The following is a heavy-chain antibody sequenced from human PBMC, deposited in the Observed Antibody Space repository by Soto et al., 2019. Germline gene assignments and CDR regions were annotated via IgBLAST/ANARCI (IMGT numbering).Heavy chain of an antibody. CDR1: GCTFSNYA. J-gene: IGHJ3*01. CDR3: AKDSISYNGIYDAFDV. V-gene: IGHV3-23*01. CDR2: IGGGDDI. D-gene: IGHD3-3*02. Sequence: GGSLRLSCEASGCTFSNYAMAWVRQTTGEGPEWVSTIGGGDDIFYAESVQGRFIISRDDSRSTMYLQMDNLRVEDTAIYFCAKDSISYNGIYDAFDVWGQGTVVTVSS.